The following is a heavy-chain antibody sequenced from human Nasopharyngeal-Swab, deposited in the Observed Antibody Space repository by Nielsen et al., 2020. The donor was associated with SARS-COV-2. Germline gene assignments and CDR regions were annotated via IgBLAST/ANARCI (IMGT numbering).Heavy chain of an antibody. Sequence: GGSLRLSCAASGFTFSSYSMNWVRQAPGKGLEWVSYISSSSSTIYYADSVKGRFTISRDNAKNSLYLQMNSLRAEDTAVYYCARDTIIVVVAATPGGMDVWGQGTTVTVSS. V-gene: IGHV3-48*04. CDR2: ISSSSSTI. J-gene: IGHJ6*02. CDR1: GFTFSSYS. CDR3: ARDTIIVVVAATPGGMDV. D-gene: IGHD2-15*01.